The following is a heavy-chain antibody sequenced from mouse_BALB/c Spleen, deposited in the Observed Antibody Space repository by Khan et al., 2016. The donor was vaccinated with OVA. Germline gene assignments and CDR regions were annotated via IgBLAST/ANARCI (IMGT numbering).Heavy chain of an antibody. CDR3: ARGGYGNLRY. V-gene: IGHV3-2*02. D-gene: IGHD2-10*02. J-gene: IGHJ3*01. CDR1: GYSITSDYA. CDR2: ISYSGST. Sequence: VQLKESGPGLVKPSQSLSLTCTVTGYSITSDYAWNWIRQFPGNKLEWMGYISYSGSTSYNPSLKSRISITRDTSKNQFFLQLNSVTTEDTATXYCARGGYGNLRYWGQGTRVTVSA.